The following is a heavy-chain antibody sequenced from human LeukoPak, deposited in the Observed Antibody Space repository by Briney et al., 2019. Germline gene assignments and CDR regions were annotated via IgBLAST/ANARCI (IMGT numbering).Heavy chain of an antibody. J-gene: IGHJ6*02. Sequence: SVKVSCKASGGTFISYAISWVRQAPGQGLEWMGGIIPIFGTANYAQKFQGRVTITADESTSTAYMELSSLRSEDTAVYYCARELSTQGITTFGMDVWGQGTTVTVSS. D-gene: IGHD3-3*01. V-gene: IGHV1-69*13. CDR3: ARELSTQGITTFGMDV. CDR1: GGTFISYA. CDR2: IIPIFGTA.